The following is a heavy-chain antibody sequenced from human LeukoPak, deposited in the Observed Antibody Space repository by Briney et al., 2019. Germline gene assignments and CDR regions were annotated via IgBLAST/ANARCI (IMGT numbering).Heavy chain of an antibody. CDR3: AKTATGYSSGRYPGWPVDY. CDR1: GFTFSTYA. D-gene: IGHD6-19*01. CDR2: IFGSGGST. J-gene: IGHJ4*02. Sequence: GGSLRLSCAASGFTFSTYAMYWVRKAPGKGLEWVSGIFGSGGSTHYADSVKGRFTISRDNSKNTVYLQMNSLRAEDTAVYYCAKTATGYSSGRYPGWPVDYWGQGTLVTVSS. V-gene: IGHV3-23*01.